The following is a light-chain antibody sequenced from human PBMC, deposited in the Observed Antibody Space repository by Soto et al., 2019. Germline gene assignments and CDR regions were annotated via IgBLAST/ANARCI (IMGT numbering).Light chain of an antibody. V-gene: IGLV2-14*01. CDR3: CSYTSLSTVV. Sequence: QTALTQPASVSGSPGQSITISCTGTSSDVGGYNHVSWYQHSPGKAPKLILFAVSDRPSGVSHRFSGSKSGNTASLTISGLQADDEADYYCCSYTSLSTVVFGGGTQLTVL. CDR1: SSDVGGYNH. J-gene: IGLJ2*01. CDR2: AVS.